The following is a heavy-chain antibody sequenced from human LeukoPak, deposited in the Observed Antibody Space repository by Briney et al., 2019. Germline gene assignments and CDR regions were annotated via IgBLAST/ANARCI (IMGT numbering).Heavy chain of an antibody. D-gene: IGHD4-17*01. CDR3: ARATVTGYYYGMDV. CDR2: ISYDGSNK. J-gene: IGHJ6*02. Sequence: GGSLRLSCAASGFTFSSYAMHWVRQAPGKGLEWVAVISYDGSNKYYADSVKGRFTISRDSSKNTLYLQMNSLRAEDTAVYYCARATVTGYYYGMDVWGQGTTVTVSS. CDR1: GFTFSSYA. V-gene: IGHV3-30*04.